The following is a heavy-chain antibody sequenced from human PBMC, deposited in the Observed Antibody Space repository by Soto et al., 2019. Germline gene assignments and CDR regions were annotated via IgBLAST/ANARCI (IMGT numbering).Heavy chain of an antibody. V-gene: IGHV3-11*06. J-gene: IGHJ5*02. CDR1: GFTCGDYY. Sequence: SLRLFCAGYGFTCGDYYMSWIRQAPGKGLEWLSYISPGSRYPAYADSVKGRFTISRDNAKRSLYLQMMSLTAEDTAIYYCVRGGGGGLFDPWGQGTMVTVSS. CDR2: ISPGSRYP. CDR3: VRGGGGGLFDP. D-gene: IGHD2-15*01.